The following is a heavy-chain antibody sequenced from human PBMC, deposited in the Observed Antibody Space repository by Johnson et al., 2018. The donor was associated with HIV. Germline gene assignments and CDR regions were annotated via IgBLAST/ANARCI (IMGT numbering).Heavy chain of an antibody. CDR3: ARETRSAAAGHGAFDV. V-gene: IGHV3-7*03. J-gene: IGHJ3*01. Sequence: VQLVESGGGLVQPGGSLRLSCAASGFTFSSYWMRWVRQAPGKGLEWVANIKQDGSEKYYVDSVKGRFTISRDNFKNTLYLQMNSLRAEDTAVYYCARETRSAAAGHGAFDVWGQGTMVTVSS. D-gene: IGHD6-13*01. CDR1: GFTFSSYW. CDR2: IKQDGSEK.